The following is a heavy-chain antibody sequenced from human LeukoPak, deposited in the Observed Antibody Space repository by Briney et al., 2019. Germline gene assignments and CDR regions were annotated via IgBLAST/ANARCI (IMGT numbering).Heavy chain of an antibody. D-gene: IGHD1-1*01. J-gene: IGHJ4*02. V-gene: IGHV3-48*04. CDR2: IVGSSSNM. Sequence: PGGSLRLSCTASGFSFRTYSMNWVRQAPGKGLEWVSYIVGSSSNMYYADSVKGRFTISRDNAKNSLYLQMGSLRAEDTAVYYCATDTPETAAFDYWGQGTLVTVSS. CDR3: ATDTPETAAFDY. CDR1: GFSFRTYS.